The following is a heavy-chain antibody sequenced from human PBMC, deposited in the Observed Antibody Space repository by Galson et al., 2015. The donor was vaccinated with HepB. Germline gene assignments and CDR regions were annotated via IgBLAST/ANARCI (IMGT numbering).Heavy chain of an antibody. D-gene: IGHD6-19*01. Sequence: SLRLSCAASGFTFSSYGMHWVRQAPGKGLEWVAVISYDGSNKYYADSVKGRFTISRDNSKNTLYLQMNSLRAEDTAVYYCAKSGLYSSGWYTLGPPDMDVWGKGTTVTVSS. V-gene: IGHV3-30*18. CDR1: GFTFSSYG. CDR3: AKSGLYSSGWYTLGPPDMDV. CDR2: ISYDGSNK. J-gene: IGHJ6*03.